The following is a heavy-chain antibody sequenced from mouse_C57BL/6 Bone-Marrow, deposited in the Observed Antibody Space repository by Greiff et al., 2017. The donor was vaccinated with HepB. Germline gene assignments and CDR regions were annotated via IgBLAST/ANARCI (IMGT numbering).Heavy chain of an antibody. V-gene: IGHV5-15*01. CDR1: GFTFSDYG. J-gene: IGHJ1*03. CDR2: ISNLAYSI. CDR3: ARLGLWYFDV. Sequence: EVQWVESGGGLVQPGGSLKLSCAASGFTFSDYGMAWVRQAPRKGPEWVAFISNLAYSIYYADTVTGRFTISRENAKNTLYLEMSSLRSEDTAMYYCARLGLWYFDVWGTGTTVTVSS.